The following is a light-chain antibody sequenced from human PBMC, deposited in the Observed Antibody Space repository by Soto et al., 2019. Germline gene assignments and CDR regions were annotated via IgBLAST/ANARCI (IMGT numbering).Light chain of an antibody. Sequence: ETVLTQSPGTLSLSPGERATLSCRASQNVSSSYLAWYQQKPGQAPRLLIYGASSRATGIPDRFSGSGSGIDFTLTISRLEPEDFAVYYCQQYGTSPRSFGPGTKVDIK. CDR3: QQYGTSPRS. J-gene: IGKJ3*01. CDR1: QNVSSSY. CDR2: GAS. V-gene: IGKV3-20*01.